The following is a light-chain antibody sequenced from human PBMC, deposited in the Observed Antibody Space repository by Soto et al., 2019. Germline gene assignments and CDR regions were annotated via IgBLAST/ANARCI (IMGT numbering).Light chain of an antibody. CDR2: DVR. J-gene: IGLJ1*01. CDR1: SSDVGGYNY. CDR3: SSYTSSSTLVF. V-gene: IGLV2-14*01. Sequence: QSALTQPASVSGSPGQSITISCTGTSSDVGGYNYVSWYQQHPGKAPKLMIYDVRDRPSGVSNRFSGSKSGNTASLTISKLQAEDEADYYCSSYTSSSTLVFCGTGTKVTVL.